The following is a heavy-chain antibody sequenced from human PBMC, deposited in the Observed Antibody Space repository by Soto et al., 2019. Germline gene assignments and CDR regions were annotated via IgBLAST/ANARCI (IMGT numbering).Heavy chain of an antibody. CDR1: GYTFSSYA. J-gene: IGHJ4*02. CDR3: ARAITMMFLAPAY. V-gene: IGHV1-3*01. Sequence: ASVKVSCKASGYTFSSYAMHWVRQAPGQRLEWMGWINAGYGNTKSSQKFQDRVTISRDTSASTAYMELTSLRSEDTAVYYCARAITMMFLAPAYWGQGTLVTVSS. CDR2: INAGYGNT. D-gene: IGHD3-22*01.